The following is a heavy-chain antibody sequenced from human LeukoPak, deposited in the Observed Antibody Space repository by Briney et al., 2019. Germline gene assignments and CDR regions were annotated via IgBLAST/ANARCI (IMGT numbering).Heavy chain of an antibody. CDR1: GFTFSSYA. CDR3: AKDGGGGDCYLDY. J-gene: IGHJ4*02. V-gene: IGHV3-30*02. D-gene: IGHD2-21*02. Sequence: GGSLRLSCAASGFTFSSYAMHWVRQAPGKGLEWVTFIRHDGSDKHYADSVKGRFTISRDNSKNTLFLQMNSLRAEDTAIYYCAKDGGGGDCYLDYWGRGALVTVS. CDR2: IRHDGSDK.